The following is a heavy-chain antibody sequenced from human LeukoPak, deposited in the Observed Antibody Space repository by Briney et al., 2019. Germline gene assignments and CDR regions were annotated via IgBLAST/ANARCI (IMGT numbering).Heavy chain of an antibody. J-gene: IGHJ6*03. CDR3: TTVRWLDDYYYYYYMDV. V-gene: IGHV3-15*01. Sequence: GGSLRLSCAASGFTFSNAWMSWVRQAPGKGLEWVGRIKSKTGGGTTDYSAAVKGRFTSSRDDSKNTLYLQMNSLKTEDTAVYYCTTVRWLDDYYYYYYMDVRGKGTTVTVSS. D-gene: IGHD4-23*01. CDR1: GFTFSNAW. CDR2: IKSKTGGGTT.